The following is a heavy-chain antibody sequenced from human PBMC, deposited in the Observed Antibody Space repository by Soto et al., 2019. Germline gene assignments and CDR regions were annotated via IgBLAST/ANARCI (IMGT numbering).Heavy chain of an antibody. CDR2: INHSGST. CDR3: ARWGDMVRGDSTRDY. Sequence: QVQLQQWGAGLLKPSETLSLTCAVYGGSFSGYYWSWIRQPPGKGLEWIGEINHSGSTNYNPSLKSRVTISVDTSKNQFSLKLSSVTAADTAVYYCARWGDMVRGDSTRDYWGQGTLVTVSS. CDR1: GGSFSGYY. J-gene: IGHJ4*02. D-gene: IGHD3-10*01. V-gene: IGHV4-34*01.